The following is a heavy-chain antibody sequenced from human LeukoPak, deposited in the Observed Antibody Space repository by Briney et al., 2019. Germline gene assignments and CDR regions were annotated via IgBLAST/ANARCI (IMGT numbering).Heavy chain of an antibody. Sequence: PGGSLRLSCAASGFTFSDDSMNWVRQAPGKGLQWVSSISSFSNYIYYADSAKGRFSISRDNAKDSLFLQMNSLRVEDTAVYYCSRGPRNSSSYQYFQHWGQGTLVTVSS. V-gene: IGHV3-21*01. CDR2: ISSFSNYI. CDR3: SRGPRNSSSYQYFQH. CDR1: GFTFSDDS. J-gene: IGHJ1*01. D-gene: IGHD6-13*01.